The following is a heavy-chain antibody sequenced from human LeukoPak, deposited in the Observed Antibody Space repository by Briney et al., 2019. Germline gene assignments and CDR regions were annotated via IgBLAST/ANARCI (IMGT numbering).Heavy chain of an antibody. Sequence: ASVKVSCKASGYTFTSYAMHWVRQAPGQRLEWIGWINAGNGNTKYSQKFQGRVTITRDTSASTAYMELSSLRSEDTAVYYCARDSSGYYGYFDYWGQGTLVTVSS. D-gene: IGHD3-22*01. J-gene: IGHJ4*02. CDR2: INAGNGNT. CDR3: ARDSSGYYGYFDY. CDR1: GYTFTSYA. V-gene: IGHV1-3*01.